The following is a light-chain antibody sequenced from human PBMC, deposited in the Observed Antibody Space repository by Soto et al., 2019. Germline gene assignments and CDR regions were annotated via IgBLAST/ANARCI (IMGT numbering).Light chain of an antibody. J-gene: IGKJ1*01. V-gene: IGKV3-15*01. Sequence: EIVMTQSPATLSVSPGERATLSCRASQSVSSSLAWYQQKPGQAPRLLIYGASTRATGIPARFSGSGSGTDFTLTISGLQSEDFAVYYCQQYSSWPPDTFGQGTKVEIK. CDR2: GAS. CDR1: QSVSSS. CDR3: QQYSSWPPDT.